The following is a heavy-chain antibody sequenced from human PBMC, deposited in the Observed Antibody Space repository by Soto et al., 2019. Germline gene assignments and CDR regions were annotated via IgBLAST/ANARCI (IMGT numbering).Heavy chain of an antibody. CDR3: AKERKGADY. Sequence: QVQLVESGGGVVQPGRSLRLSCAASGFTFSSYEMHWVRQTPGKGLEWVAIISYDGTTTYYAVSVKGRFIISRDNPKSTPYPQMNSLRPEDTAVYYCAKERKGADYWGQGTLVTVSS. V-gene: IGHV3-30*18. J-gene: IGHJ4*02. CDR2: ISYDGTTT. CDR1: GFTFSSYE.